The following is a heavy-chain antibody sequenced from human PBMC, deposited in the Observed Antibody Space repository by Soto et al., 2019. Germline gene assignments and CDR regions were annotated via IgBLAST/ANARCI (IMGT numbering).Heavy chain of an antibody. CDR1: GFTFSVHS. V-gene: IGHV3-48*02. CDR2: ISSTSSAR. D-gene: IGHD3-9*01. J-gene: IGHJ6*04. Sequence: PGRSLRLSCAASGFTFSVHSMNWVRRAPGKGLEWVSYISSTSSARYYADSVGGRFTISRDNAKYSLYLQMNSLTDEDTAVYYCARDSDIYYGMDFWGKGTTVTVSS. CDR3: ARDSDIYYGMDF.